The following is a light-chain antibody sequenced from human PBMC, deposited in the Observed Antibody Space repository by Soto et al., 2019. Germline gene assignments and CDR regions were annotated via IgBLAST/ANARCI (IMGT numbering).Light chain of an antibody. J-gene: IGKJ1*01. V-gene: IGKV1-8*01. Sequence: AIRMTQSPSSLSASTGDRVTITCRASQGISSYLAWYQQKPGKAPKLLIYAASTLQSGVPARFSGSGSGTDFTLTISRLEPEDFAVYYCQQYGTSPTTFGQGTKVDI. CDR3: QQYGTSPTT. CDR2: AAS. CDR1: QGISSY.